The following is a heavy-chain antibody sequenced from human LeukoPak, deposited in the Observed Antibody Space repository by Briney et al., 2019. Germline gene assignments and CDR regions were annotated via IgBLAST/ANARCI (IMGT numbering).Heavy chain of an antibody. CDR2: ISYDGSNK. V-gene: IGHV3-30-3*01. CDR3: ASGLYINSWGDY. J-gene: IGHJ4*02. D-gene: IGHD6-13*01. Sequence: GGSLRLSCAASGFTFSSYAMHWVRQAPGKGLEWVAVISYDGSNKYYADSVKGQFTISRDNSKNTLYLQMNSLRAEDTAVYYCASGLYINSWGDYWGQGTLVTVSS. CDR1: GFTFSSYA.